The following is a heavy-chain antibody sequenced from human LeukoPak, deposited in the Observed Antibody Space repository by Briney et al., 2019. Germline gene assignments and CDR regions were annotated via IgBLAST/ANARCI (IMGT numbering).Heavy chain of an antibody. CDR3: ARDSAVAGTVENFDY. V-gene: IGHV4-4*07. D-gene: IGHD6-19*01. CDR2: IYTSGST. Sequence: SETLSLTCTVSGGSISSYYWSWIRQPAGKGLEWIGRIYTSGSTNYNPSLKSRVTMSVDTSKNQFSLKLSSVTAADTAVYYCARDSAVAGTVENFDYWGQGTLVTVSS. CDR1: GGSISSYY. J-gene: IGHJ4*02.